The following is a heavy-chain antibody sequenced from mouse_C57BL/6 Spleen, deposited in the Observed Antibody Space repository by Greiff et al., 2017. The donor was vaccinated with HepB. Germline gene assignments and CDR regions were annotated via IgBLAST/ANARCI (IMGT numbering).Heavy chain of an antibody. V-gene: IGHV6-3*01. CDR1: GFTFSNYW. CDR2: IRLKSDTYAT. J-gene: IGHJ2*01. Sequence: EVKLLESGGGLVQPGGSMKLSCVASGFTFSNYWMHWVRQSPEKGLEWVAQIRLKSDTYATHYAASVKGRFTISRDDSKSSVYLQMNNLRAEDTGIYYCTEYYFDDWGQGTTLTVAS. CDR3: TEYYFDD.